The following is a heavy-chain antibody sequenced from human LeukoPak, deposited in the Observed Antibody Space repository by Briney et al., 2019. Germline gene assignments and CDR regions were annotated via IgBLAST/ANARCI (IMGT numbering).Heavy chain of an antibody. CDR1: GFTFSNYA. J-gene: IGHJ4*02. V-gene: IGHV3-30-3*01. CDR2: ISYDGSNK. CDR3: ARDGRDTALKALDY. D-gene: IGHD5-18*01. Sequence: GRSLRLSCAASGFTFSNYAMHWVRQAPGKGLEWVAVISYDGSNKYYADSVKGRFTISRDSSKNTLSLLMDSLRAEDTAVYYCARDGRDTALKALDYWGQGTLVTVSS.